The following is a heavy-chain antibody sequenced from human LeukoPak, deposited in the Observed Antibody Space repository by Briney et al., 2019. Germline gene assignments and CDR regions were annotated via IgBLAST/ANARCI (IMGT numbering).Heavy chain of an antibody. J-gene: IGHJ5*02. D-gene: IGHD6-13*01. Sequence: SETLSLTCAVYGGSFSGYYWSWIRRPPGKGLEWIGEINHSRSTNYNPSLKSRVTISVDTSKNQFSLKLNSVTAADTAVYYCARIYSSSWFLNWFDPWGQGTLVTVSS. V-gene: IGHV4-34*01. CDR3: ARIYSSSWFLNWFDP. CDR2: INHSRST. CDR1: GGSFSGYY.